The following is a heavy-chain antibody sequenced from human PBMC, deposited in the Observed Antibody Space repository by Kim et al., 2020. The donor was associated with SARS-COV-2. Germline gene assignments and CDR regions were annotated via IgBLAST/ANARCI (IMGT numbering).Heavy chain of an antibody. CDR2: ISGSGRST. CDR1: GFNFISYA. J-gene: IGHJ2*01. Sequence: GGSLRLSCTASGFNFISYAMSWVRQAPGKGLEWVSAISGSGRSTYYADSVKGRFTISRDNSKNTLYLQMNSLRADDTTVYYCAKAFMTYWYFDLWGRGTLVTVSS. CDR3: AKAFMTYWYFDL. D-gene: IGHD3-16*01. V-gene: IGHV3-23*01.